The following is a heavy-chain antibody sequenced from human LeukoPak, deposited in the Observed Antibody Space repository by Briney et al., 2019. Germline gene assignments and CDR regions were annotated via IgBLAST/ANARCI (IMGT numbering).Heavy chain of an antibody. V-gene: IGHV3-33*01. CDR1: GFTFSAYG. J-gene: IGHJ4*02. CDR2: IWHDGSNK. Sequence: PGRSLRLSCAASGFTFSAYGIHWVRQAPGKGLEWVAFIWHDGSNKYYADSVKGRFTISRDNSKNTLYLQMNSLRAEDTAVYYCARDIGNYFDFWGQGTLVTVSS. D-gene: IGHD3-16*02. CDR3: ARDIGNYFDF.